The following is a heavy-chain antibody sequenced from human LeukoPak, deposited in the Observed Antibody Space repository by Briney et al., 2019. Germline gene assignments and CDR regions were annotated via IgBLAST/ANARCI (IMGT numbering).Heavy chain of an antibody. CDR2: IYHSGST. CDR1: GYSISSGYY. V-gene: IGHV4-38-2*01. J-gene: IGHJ3*02. Sequence: SETLSLTCAVSGYSISSGYYWGWIRQPPGKGLEWIGSIYHSGSTYYNPSLKSRVTISLDTSKNQFSLKLSSVTAADTAVYYCARVSREFDYVWGSYRRDAFDIWGQGTMVTVSS. CDR3: ARVSREFDYVWGSYRRDAFDI. D-gene: IGHD3-16*02.